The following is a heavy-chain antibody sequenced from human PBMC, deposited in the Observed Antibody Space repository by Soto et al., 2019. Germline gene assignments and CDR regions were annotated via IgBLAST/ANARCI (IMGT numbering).Heavy chain of an antibody. J-gene: IGHJ4*02. CDR2: ISYDGNNK. D-gene: IGHD1-1*01. V-gene: IGHV3-30*18. CDR3: AKEGLYKTLDY. Sequence: PGGALRLSGAASVFTCKSYGMHWVRQAPGKGLEWVAVISYDGNNKYYADSVKGRFTISRDIPKNTLYLQLNSLRAEDTAVYYCAKEGLYKTLDYWGQGTLVTVSS. CDR1: VFTCKSYG.